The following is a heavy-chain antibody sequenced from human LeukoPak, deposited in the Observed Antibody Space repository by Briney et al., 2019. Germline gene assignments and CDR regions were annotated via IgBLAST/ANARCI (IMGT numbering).Heavy chain of an antibody. V-gene: IGHV4-59*08. D-gene: IGHD5-24*01. CDR2: ICYSGST. Sequence: SETLSLTCSVSGGSISTYYWSWIRQPPGKGLDWIASICYSGSTNYNPSLRSRLTISLDTSENQFSLRLSSVTAADTAVYFCARRRVEAATITEDNWFDTWGQGTLVTVSS. J-gene: IGHJ5*02. CDR1: GGSISTYY. CDR3: ARRRVEAATITEDNWFDT.